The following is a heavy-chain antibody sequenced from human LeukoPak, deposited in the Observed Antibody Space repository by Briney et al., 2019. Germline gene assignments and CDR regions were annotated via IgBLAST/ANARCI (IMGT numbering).Heavy chain of an antibody. J-gene: IGHJ6*02. D-gene: IGHD2-15*01. CDR1: GGSFSGYY. V-gene: IGHV4-34*01. Sequence: SETLSLTCAVYGGSFSGYYWSWIRQPPGKGLEWIGEINHSGSTNYNPSLKSRVTISVDTSKNQFSLKLSSVTAADTAVYYCARVSIVSYYYYGMDVWGQGTTVTVSS. CDR2: INHSGST. CDR3: ARVSIVSYYYYGMDV.